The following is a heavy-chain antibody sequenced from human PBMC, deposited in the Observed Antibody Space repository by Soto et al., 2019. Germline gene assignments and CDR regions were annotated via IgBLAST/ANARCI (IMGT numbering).Heavy chain of an antibody. CDR3: ARGGCGSSTSCYFLVYYGMDV. D-gene: IGHD2-2*01. Sequence: PSETLSLTCTVSGGSISSGGYYWSWIRQHPGKGLEWIGYSYYSGSTYYNPSLKSRVTISVDTSKNQFSLKLSPVTAADTAVYYCARGGCGSSTSCYFLVYYGMDVWGQGTTVTVSS. CDR2: SYYSGST. V-gene: IGHV4-31*03. CDR1: GGSISSGGYY. J-gene: IGHJ6*02.